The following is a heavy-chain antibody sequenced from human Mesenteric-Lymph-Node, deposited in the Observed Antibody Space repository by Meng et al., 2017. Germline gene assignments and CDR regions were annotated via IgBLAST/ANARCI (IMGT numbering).Heavy chain of an antibody. Sequence: GESLKISCAVSGFTFSSYEMNWVRQAPGKGLEWVSYISGGSSTISYADSVRGRFTISRDNAKKSLYLQMNSLRVEDTAVYYCAREVFDNFGHPLSEFWGQGTLVTVSS. CDR1: GFTFSSYE. J-gene: IGHJ4*02. CDR2: ISGGSSTI. CDR3: AREVFDNFGHPLSEF. D-gene: IGHD1-20*01. V-gene: IGHV3-48*03.